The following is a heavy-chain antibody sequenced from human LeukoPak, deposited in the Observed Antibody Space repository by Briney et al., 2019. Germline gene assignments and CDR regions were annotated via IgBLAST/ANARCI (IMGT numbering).Heavy chain of an antibody. CDR2: IYHSGST. D-gene: IGHD2-2*01. CDR3: ARDYIVVVPAATFNWFDP. V-gene: IGHV4-38-2*02. Sequence: SETLSLTCAVSGYSISSGYYWGWIGQPPGKGLEWIGSIYHSGSTYYNPSFKSRVTISVDTSKNQFSLKLSSVTAADTAVYYCARDYIVVVPAATFNWFDPWGQGTLVTVSS. CDR1: GYSISSGYY. J-gene: IGHJ5*02.